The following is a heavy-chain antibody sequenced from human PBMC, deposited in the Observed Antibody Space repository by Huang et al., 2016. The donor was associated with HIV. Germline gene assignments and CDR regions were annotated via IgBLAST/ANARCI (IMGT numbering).Heavy chain of an antibody. CDR1: GFTFSSYG. CDR3: AKGGSAAAVLDF. V-gene: IGHV3-30*18. Sequence: QVQLVESGGGVVQPGRSLRISCAASGFTFSSYGMHWVRQVPGKGLEVVAVISYDAKTKYYADSVKGRFSISRDNSKTTVYLQLNSLRLEDTAVYYCAKGGSAAAVLDFWGQGTLVTVSS. D-gene: IGHD6-13*01. J-gene: IGHJ4*02. CDR2: ISYDAKTK.